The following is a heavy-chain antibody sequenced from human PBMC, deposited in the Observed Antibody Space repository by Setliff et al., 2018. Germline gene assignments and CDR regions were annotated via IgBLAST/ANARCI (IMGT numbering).Heavy chain of an antibody. V-gene: IGHV3-15*07. CDR3: TTDRAGCYGTTCFNAFEI. Sequence: ETLSLSCAVSGFTFSYAWMHWVRQAPGKGLEWVGRIKSKTDGGSIDYAAPVKDRFTISRDDSKATLYLYMDSLKTEDTAVYYCTTDRAGCYGTTCFNAFEIWGHGTMVTVSS. D-gene: IGHD2-2*01. CDR2: IKSKTDGGSI. J-gene: IGHJ3*02. CDR1: GFTFSYAW.